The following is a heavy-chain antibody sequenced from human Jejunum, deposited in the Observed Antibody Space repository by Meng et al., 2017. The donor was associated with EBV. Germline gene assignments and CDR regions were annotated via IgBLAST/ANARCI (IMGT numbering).Heavy chain of an antibody. CDR3: ARGSSWNRGDY. CDR2: ISAGSGDT. J-gene: IGHJ4*02. V-gene: IGHV1-3*01. D-gene: IGHD6-13*01. CDR1: GYTLTNYA. Sequence: QGHLVPSGAEVEKPWASVKVSCKASGYTLTNYALHWVRQAPGQGLEWMGYISAGSGDTKNSQKFQGRVTFTRDTPASTVYMELSSLRSEDTAMYYCARGSSWNRGDYWGQGTLVTVSS.